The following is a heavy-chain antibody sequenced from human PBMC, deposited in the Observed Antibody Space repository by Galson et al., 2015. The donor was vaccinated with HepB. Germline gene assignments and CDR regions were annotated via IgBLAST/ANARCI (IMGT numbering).Heavy chain of an antibody. D-gene: IGHD4/OR15-4a*01. Sequence: SVKVSCKASGYIFTNYGISWVRQAPGQGLEWMGWISAYNRKTNYAQKFQGRVTMTTDTSTGTAYMVLRSLRSADTAVYYCARDYMVNTRNWFDPWGQGTLVTVSS. CDR1: GYIFTNYG. V-gene: IGHV1-18*01. CDR3: ARDYMVNTRNWFDP. CDR2: ISAYNRKT. J-gene: IGHJ5*02.